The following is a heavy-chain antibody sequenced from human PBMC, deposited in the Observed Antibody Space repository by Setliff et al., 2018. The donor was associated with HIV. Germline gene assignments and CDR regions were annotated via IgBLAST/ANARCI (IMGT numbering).Heavy chain of an antibody. V-gene: IGHV1-2*06. CDR3: ARVPHGDYLWFDP. Sequence: VKVSCKASGYTFTDYYMHWVRQAPGQGLEWMGRINPNSGGTNYAQKFQGRVTMTRDTSISAAYMELSRLRSDDTAVYYCARVPHGDYLWFDPWGQGTLVTVSS. D-gene: IGHD4-17*01. CDR2: INPNSGGT. J-gene: IGHJ5*02. CDR1: GYTFTDYY.